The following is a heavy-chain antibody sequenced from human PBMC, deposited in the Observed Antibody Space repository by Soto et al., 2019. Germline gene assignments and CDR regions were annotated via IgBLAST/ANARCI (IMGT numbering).Heavy chain of an antibody. J-gene: IGHJ6*03. Sequence: EVQLVESGGGLVKPGGSLRLSCAASGFTFSSYSMNWVRQAPGKGLEWVSSISSSSSYIYYADSVKGRFTISRDNAKNSLYLQMNSLRAEDTAVYYCARLTIFGVVIAPGGYMDVWGKGTTVTVSS. V-gene: IGHV3-21*01. CDR1: GFTFSSYS. CDR2: ISSSSSYI. D-gene: IGHD3-3*01. CDR3: ARLTIFGVVIAPGGYMDV.